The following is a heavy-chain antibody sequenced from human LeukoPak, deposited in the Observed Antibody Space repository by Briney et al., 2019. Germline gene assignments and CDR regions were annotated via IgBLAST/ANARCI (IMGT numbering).Heavy chain of an antibody. CDR1: GITLSNYG. V-gene: IGHV3-23*01. CDR2: ISGRGGTT. D-gene: IGHD4-17*01. Sequence: GGSLRLSCAVSGITLSNYGMSWVRQAPGKGLEWVAGISGRGGTTNYADSVKGRFTISRDNAKNSLYLQMNSLRAEDTAVYYCAKDYRTHDYGPHDAFDIWGQGTMVTVSS. CDR3: AKDYRTHDYGPHDAFDI. J-gene: IGHJ3*02.